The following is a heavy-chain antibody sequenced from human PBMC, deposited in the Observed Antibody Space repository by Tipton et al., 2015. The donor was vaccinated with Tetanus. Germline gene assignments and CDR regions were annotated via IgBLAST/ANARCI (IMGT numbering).Heavy chain of an antibody. CDR1: GGSISSSSYY. J-gene: IGHJ5*02. V-gene: IGHV4-39*01. D-gene: IGHD5-18*01. Sequence: TLSLTCTVSGGSISSSSYYWGWIRQPPGKGLGWIGSIYYSGSTYYNPSLKSRVTISVDTSKNQFSLKLSSVTAADTAVYYCARLRYSYGSQADPWGQGTLVTVSS. CDR2: IYYSGST. CDR3: ARLRYSYGSQADP.